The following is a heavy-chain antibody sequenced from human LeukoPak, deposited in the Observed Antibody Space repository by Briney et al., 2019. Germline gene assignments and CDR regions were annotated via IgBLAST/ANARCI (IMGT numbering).Heavy chain of an antibody. CDR1: GFTFSSYA. D-gene: IGHD3-22*01. Sequence: GGSLRLSCAASGFTFSSYAMSWVRQAPGKGLEWVSAISGSGGSTYYADSVKGRFTISRDNSKNTLYLQMNSLRAEGTAVYYCAKDSRRYYYDSSGYYWGQGTLVTVSS. J-gene: IGHJ4*02. CDR2: ISGSGGST. V-gene: IGHV3-23*01. CDR3: AKDSRRYYYDSSGYY.